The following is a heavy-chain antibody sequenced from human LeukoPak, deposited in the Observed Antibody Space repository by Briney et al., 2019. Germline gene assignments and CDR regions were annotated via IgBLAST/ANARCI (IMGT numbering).Heavy chain of an antibody. J-gene: IGHJ5*02. Sequence: PGGSLRLSCAASGFTFSNYSMNWVRQAPGKGLEWVSSISSSSSYIYYADSVKGRFTISRDNAKNSLYLQMNSLRAEDTAVYYCARDSSGWTYNWFDPWGQGTLVTVSS. V-gene: IGHV3-21*01. CDR1: GFTFSNYS. CDR2: ISSSSSYI. D-gene: IGHD6-19*01. CDR3: ARDSSGWTYNWFDP.